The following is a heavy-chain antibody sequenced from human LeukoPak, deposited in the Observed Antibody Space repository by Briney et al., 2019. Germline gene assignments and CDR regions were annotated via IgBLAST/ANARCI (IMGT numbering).Heavy chain of an antibody. Sequence: GGSLRLSCAASGFTFSSSAMSWVRQAPGKGLYWVSAISGSGTGTYYADSVKGRFTISRDNSKNTLYLQMNSLRAEDTAVYYCAKEGGTGTRFDYWGQGTLVTVSS. CDR3: AKEGGTGTRFDY. CDR1: GFTFSSSA. J-gene: IGHJ4*02. D-gene: IGHD1-7*01. V-gene: IGHV3-23*01. CDR2: ISGSGTGT.